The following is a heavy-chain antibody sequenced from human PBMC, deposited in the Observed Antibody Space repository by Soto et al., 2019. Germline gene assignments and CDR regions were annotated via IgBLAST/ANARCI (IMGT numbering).Heavy chain of an antibody. V-gene: IGHV4-34*01. CDR1: GGSFSGYY. D-gene: IGHD2-8*02. J-gene: IGHJ4*02. CDR2: INHSGST. Sequence: SETLSLTCAVCGGSFSGYYWTWIRQPPGTGPEWIGEINHSGSTNYNPSLKSRVTISVDTSKNQFSLKLTSVTAADTAVYYCARDKITGLFDYWGQGTLVTVSS. CDR3: ARDKITGLFDY.